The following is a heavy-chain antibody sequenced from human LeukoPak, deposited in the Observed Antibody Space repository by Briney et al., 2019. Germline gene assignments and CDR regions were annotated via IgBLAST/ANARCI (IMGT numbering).Heavy chain of an antibody. V-gene: IGHV1-46*01. J-gene: IGHJ4*02. CDR2: INPSGGST. CDR1: GYTFTSYY. Sequence: ASVKVPCKASGYTFTSYYMHWVRQAPGQGLERMGIINPSGGSTSYAQKFQGRVTMTRNTSISTAYMELSSLRSEDTAVYYCAKGPGIVVIPANYFNYWGQGTLVTVSS. D-gene: IGHD2-15*01. CDR3: AKGPGIVVIPANYFNY.